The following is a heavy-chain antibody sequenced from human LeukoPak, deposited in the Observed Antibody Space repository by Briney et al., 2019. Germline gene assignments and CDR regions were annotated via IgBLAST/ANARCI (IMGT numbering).Heavy chain of an antibody. D-gene: IGHD3-22*01. V-gene: IGHV1-69*04. Sequence: GASVKVSCKASGYTFTSYGISWVRQAPGQGLEWMGRIIPILGIANYAQKFQGRVTITADKSTSTAYMELSSLRSEDTAVYYCASGRGDMYYYDSSGTDYWGQGTLVTVSP. CDR3: ASGRGDMYYYDSSGTDY. CDR1: GYTFTSYG. J-gene: IGHJ4*02. CDR2: IIPILGIA.